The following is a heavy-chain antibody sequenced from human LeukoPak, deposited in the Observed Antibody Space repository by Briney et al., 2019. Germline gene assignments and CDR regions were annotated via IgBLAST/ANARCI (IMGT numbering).Heavy chain of an antibody. CDR2: IYYSGST. Sequence: SETLSLTCTVSGGSISSSSYYWGWIRQPPGKGLEWIGSIYYSGSTYYNPSLKSRVTISVDTSKNQFSLKLSSVTAADTAVYYCARHYDSSGPLWSDAFDIWGQGTMVTVSS. CDR3: ARHYDSSGPLWSDAFDI. V-gene: IGHV4-39*01. J-gene: IGHJ3*02. CDR1: GGSISSSSYY. D-gene: IGHD3-22*01.